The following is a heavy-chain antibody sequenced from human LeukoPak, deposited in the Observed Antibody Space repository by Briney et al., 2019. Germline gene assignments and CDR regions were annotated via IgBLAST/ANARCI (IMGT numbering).Heavy chain of an antibody. V-gene: IGHV3-15*01. CDR2: IKSKTDGGTT. Sequence: PGGSLRLSCAASGFTFNTYILSWVRQAPGKGLEWVGRIKSKTDGGTTDYAAPVKGRFTISRDDSKNTLYLQMNSLKTEDTAVYYCTTSRGNYYGSGSYYHDAFDIWGQGTMVTVSS. J-gene: IGHJ3*02. CDR3: TTSRGNYYGSGSYYHDAFDI. CDR1: GFTFNTYI. D-gene: IGHD3-10*01.